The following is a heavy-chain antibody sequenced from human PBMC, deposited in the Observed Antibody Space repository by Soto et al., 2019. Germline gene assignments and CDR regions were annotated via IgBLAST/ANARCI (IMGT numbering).Heavy chain of an antibody. CDR1: GGSISSGGYY. Sequence: QVQLQESGPGLVKPSQTLSLTCTVSGGSISSGGYYWSWIRQHPGKGLEWIGYIYYSGSTYYNPYLKRRITISVATSKNKSSQKLSSVTAADTAVYYCARVREIVATGGDAFDIWGQGTMGTVSS. CDR2: IYYSGST. CDR3: ARVREIVATGGDAFDI. V-gene: IGHV4-31*03. D-gene: IGHD5-12*01. J-gene: IGHJ3*02.